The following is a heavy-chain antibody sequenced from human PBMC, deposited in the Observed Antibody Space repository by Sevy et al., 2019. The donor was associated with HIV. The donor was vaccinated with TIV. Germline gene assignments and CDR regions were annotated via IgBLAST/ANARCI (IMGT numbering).Heavy chain of an antibody. CDR2: ITGPAYGT. CDR3: AKALNPALESMLQVNXPXLXXXXX. CDR1: GFTFNTHA. Sequence: GGSLRLSCAASGFTFNTHAMTWVRQAPGKGLEWVSTITGPAYGTHYADSVKGRFTISRDNSKNVLYLQMNSLRADDTAVYXXAKALNPALESMLQVNXPXLXXXXXWGXGTMVTVSS. J-gene: IGHJ3*01. V-gene: IGHV3-23*01. D-gene: IGHD2-8*01.